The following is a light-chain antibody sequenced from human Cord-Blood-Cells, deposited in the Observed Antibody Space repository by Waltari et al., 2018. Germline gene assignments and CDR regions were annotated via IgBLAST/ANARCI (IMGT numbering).Light chain of an antibody. J-gene: IGLJ1*01. CDR2: EVR. V-gene: IGLV2-14*01. CDR1: ISDVGGYTY. CDR3: SSYTSSSTLV. Sequence: QSALTQPASVSGSPGQSITLPCTGTISDVGGYTYVSWYQQHPGKAPNLMIYEVRNRPSGVSNRFSGSKSGNTASLTISGLQAEDEADYYCSSYTSSSTLVFGTGTKVTVL.